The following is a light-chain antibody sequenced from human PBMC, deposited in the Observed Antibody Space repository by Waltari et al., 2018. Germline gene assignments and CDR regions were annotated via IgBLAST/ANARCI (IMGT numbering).Light chain of an antibody. J-gene: IGKJ2*01. CDR1: QSISTY. Sequence: DIHMTQSPSSLSASVGDRVTITCQASQSISTYLNWYQQKPGKAPKLLISAASNLQSGVPSRFSGSASGTDFTLTISSLQPEDFATYYCQRSYSTPYTFGQGTKLEIK. V-gene: IGKV1-39*01. CDR2: AAS. CDR3: QRSYSTPYT.